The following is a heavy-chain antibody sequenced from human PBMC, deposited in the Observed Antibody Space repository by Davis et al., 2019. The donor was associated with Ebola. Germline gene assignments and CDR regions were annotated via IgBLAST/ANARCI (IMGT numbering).Heavy chain of an antibody. J-gene: IGHJ4*02. CDR3: ARDYVY. CDR2: IYYSGST. Sequence: MPSETLSLTCTVSGGSISSSSYYWGWIRQPPGKGLEWIGSIYYSGSTYYNPSLKSRVTISVDTSKNQFSLRLKSVTAADTAMYYCARDYVYWGQGILVTVSS. CDR1: GGSISSSSYY. D-gene: IGHD1-14*01. V-gene: IGHV4-39*02.